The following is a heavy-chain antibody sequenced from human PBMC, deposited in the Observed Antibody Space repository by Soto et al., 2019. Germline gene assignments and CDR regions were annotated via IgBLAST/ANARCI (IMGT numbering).Heavy chain of an antibody. D-gene: IGHD4-17*01. CDR1: GFTFSSYG. CDR2: ISYDGSNK. V-gene: IGHV3-30*18. Sequence: QVQLVESGGGVVQPGRSLRLSCAASGFTFSSYGMHWVRQAPGKGLEWVAVISYDGSNKYYADSVKGRFTISRDNSKNTLYLQVNSLRDEDTAVYYCAKELEADYGDDYFDYWGQGTLVTVSS. CDR3: AKELEADYGDDYFDY. J-gene: IGHJ4*02.